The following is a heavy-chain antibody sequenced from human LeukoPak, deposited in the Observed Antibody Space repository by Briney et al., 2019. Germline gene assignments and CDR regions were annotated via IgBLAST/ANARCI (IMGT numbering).Heavy chain of an antibody. D-gene: IGHD2-2*01. CDR1: GFTFGNSW. CDR2: VHSDGSIT. CDR3: AREQEDCTGTTCYRAFDV. V-gene: IGHV3-74*01. J-gene: IGHJ3*01. Sequence: GGSRRLSCAASGFTFGNSWINWVRQAPGKGLVWVSRVHSDGSITNYADSVKGRFSISRDSAKKTLYLQMSSLRSEDTAVYYCAREQEDCTGTTCYRAFDVWGQGTMVTVS.